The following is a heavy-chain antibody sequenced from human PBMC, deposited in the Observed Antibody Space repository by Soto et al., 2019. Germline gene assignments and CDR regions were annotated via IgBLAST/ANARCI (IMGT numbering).Heavy chain of an antibody. D-gene: IGHD6-13*01. CDR2: INWDGRIA. J-gene: IGHJ4*01. CDR3: AKDEGAAVESPGD. CDR1: GFTISSYG. V-gene: IGHV3-43*01. Sequence: GGSLRLSCAASGFTISSYGMSWVRLVPGKGLQWVSYINWDGRIAMYADSVKGRFTISRDNTNNHLYLQMNSLRSDDTALYYCAKDEGAAVESPGDWGHGTLVTVSS.